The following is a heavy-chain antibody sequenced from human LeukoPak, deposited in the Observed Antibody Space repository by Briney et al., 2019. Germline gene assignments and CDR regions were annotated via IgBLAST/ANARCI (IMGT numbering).Heavy chain of an antibody. CDR2: IKNDGSST. J-gene: IGHJ4*02. CDR3: ASALGGQGGH. V-gene: IGHV3-74*03. CDR1: GFTFSRDW. Sequence: GGSLRLSCAASGFTFSRDWMHWVRQAPGKGLVWVSLIKNDGSSTTYADSVKGRFTISRDNAKNTLFLQMNSLRADDTAIYYCASALGGQGGHWGQGTLVTVSS. D-gene: IGHD1-26*01.